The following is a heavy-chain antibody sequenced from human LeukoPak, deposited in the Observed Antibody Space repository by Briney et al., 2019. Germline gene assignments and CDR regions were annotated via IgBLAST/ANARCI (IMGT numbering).Heavy chain of an antibody. Sequence: SETLSLTCTVSGGSISSGSYYWSWIRQPAGKGLEWIGRIYTSGSTNYNPSLKSRVTISVDTSKNQFSLKLSSVTAADRAVYYCAREQHVATFSVSDYYYMDVWGKGTTVTISS. CDR3: AREQHVATFSVSDYYYMDV. D-gene: IGHD5-12*01. J-gene: IGHJ6*03. CDR1: GGSISSGSYY. CDR2: IYTSGST. V-gene: IGHV4-61*02.